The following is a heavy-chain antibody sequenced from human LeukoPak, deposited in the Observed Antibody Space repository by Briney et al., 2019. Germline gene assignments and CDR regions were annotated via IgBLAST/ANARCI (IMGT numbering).Heavy chain of an antibody. CDR2: IYYSGST. CDR3: ARVGYYDFWSGPEHPYYFDY. D-gene: IGHD3-3*01. J-gene: IGHJ4*02. Sequence: SETLSLTCAVYGGSFSGYYWSWIRQHPGKGLEWIGYIYYSGSTYYNPSLKSRVTISVDTSKNQFSLKLSSVTAADTAVYYCARVGYYDFWSGPEHPYYFDYWGQGTLVTVSS. V-gene: IGHV4-31*11. CDR1: GGSFSGYY.